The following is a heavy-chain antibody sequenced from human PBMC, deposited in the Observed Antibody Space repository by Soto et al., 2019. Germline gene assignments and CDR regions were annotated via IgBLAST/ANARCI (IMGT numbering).Heavy chain of an antibody. V-gene: IGHV1-69*13. CDR1: GGTFSSYA. J-gene: IGHJ4*02. CDR2: IIPIFGTA. Sequence: GASVKVSCKASGGTFSSYAISCVRQAPGQGLEWMGGIIPIFGTANYAQKFQGRVTITADESTSTAYMELSSLRSEDTAVYYCARVEYYDSSGYYYFDYWGQGTLVTVSS. D-gene: IGHD3-22*01. CDR3: ARVEYYDSSGYYYFDY.